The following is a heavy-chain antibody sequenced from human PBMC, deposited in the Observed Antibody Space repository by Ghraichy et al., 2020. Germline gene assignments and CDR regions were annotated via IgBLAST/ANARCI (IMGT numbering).Heavy chain of an antibody. CDR2: ISWNSGSI. D-gene: IGHD3-10*01. CDR1: GFTFDDYA. CDR3: AKDRGGVIPPYYGMDV. V-gene: IGHV3-9*03. Sequence: SLRLSCAASGFTFDDYAMHWVRQAPGKGLEWVSGISWNSGSIGYADSVKGRFTISRDNAKNSLYLQMNSLRAEDMALYYCAKDRGGVIPPYYGMDVWGQGTTVTVSS. J-gene: IGHJ6*02.